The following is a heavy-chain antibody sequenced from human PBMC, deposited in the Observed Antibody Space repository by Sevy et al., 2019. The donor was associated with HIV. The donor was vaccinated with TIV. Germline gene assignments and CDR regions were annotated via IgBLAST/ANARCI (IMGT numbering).Heavy chain of an antibody. J-gene: IGHJ5*02. D-gene: IGHD6-13*01. CDR3: ARQEGVGSWSEGRFDP. CDR1: GGCISSNSYY. V-gene: IGHV4-39*01. Sequence: SETLSLTCSVSGGCISSNSYYWAWIRQPPGKGLEWIGSIYYNGGTYYDPFLKSRVSISVDTSNNPFSLKLSSMTAADTAVYYCARQEGVGSWSEGRFDPWGQGTLVTVSS. CDR2: IYYNGGT.